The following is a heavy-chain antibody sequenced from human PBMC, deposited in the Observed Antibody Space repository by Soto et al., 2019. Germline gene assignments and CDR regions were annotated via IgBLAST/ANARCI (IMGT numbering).Heavy chain of an antibody. V-gene: IGHV3-30-3*01. D-gene: IGHD3-10*01. CDR2: ISYDGSNK. CDR1: GFTFSSYA. J-gene: IGHJ4*02. CDR3: ARTWAINLRGGSSEPDY. Sequence: QVQLVESGGGVAQPGRSLRLSCAASGFTFSSYAMHWVRQAPGKGLEWVAVISYDGSNKYYADSVKGRFTISRDNSKNTLYLQMNSLRAEDTAVYYCARTWAINLRGGSSEPDYWGQGTLVTVSS.